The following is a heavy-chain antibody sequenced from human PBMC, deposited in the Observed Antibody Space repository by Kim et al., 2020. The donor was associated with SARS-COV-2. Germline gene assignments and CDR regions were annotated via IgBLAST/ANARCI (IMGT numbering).Heavy chain of an antibody. J-gene: IGHJ6*02. V-gene: IGHV4-31*03. D-gene: IGHD6-13*01. CDR3: ARVNVDSRSWRPYRMDA. CDR1: GGSVNSASFY. CDR2: IYYSGQT. Sequence: SETLSLTCSVSGGSVNSASFYWSWVRQHPQKGLEWLAYIYYSGQTYFNPSLKSRLTISVDTSKNQFSLTLSSLTAADTAVYYCARVNVDSRSWRPYRMDAWGPGTKVTVS.